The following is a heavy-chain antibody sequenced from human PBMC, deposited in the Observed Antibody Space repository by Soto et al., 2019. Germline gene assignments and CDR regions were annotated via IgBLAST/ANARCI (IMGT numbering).Heavy chain of an antibody. J-gene: IGHJ4*02. CDR1: GGTFSSYA. CDR3: GRVYSGWPQGYFDY. D-gene: IGHD6-19*01. V-gene: IGHV1-69*12. Sequence: QVQLVQSGAEVTKPGSSVKVSCKASGGTFSSYAISWVRQAPGQGLEWMGGIIPIFGTANYAQKFQGRVTITADESTSTAYMELSSLRAEDTAVYYCGRVYSGWPQGYFDYWGQGTLVTVSS. CDR2: IIPIFGTA.